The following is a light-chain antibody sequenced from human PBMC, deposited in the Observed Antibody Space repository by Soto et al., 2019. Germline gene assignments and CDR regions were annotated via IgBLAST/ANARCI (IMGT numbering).Light chain of an antibody. CDR1: SSDVGNYNY. J-gene: IGLJ1*01. Sequence: QSVLTQPDSVSGSPGQSITISCTGTSSDVGNYNYVSWYQHHPGKAPKLMVYDVSHRPSGVSDRFSGSKSGSTASLTISGLQAEDEADYYCSSYTRSSSYVFGTGTKLTV. CDR3: SSYTRSSSYV. V-gene: IGLV2-14*03. CDR2: DVS.